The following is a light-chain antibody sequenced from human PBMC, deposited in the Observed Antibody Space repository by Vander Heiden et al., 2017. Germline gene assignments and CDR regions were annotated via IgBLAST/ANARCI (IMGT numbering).Light chain of an antibody. J-gene: IGKJ3*01. CDR3: QQRSNWLGT. CDR2: DAS. Sequence: EIVLTQSPATLSLSPGERTTLSCRASQSVSSYLAWYQQKPGQEPRRLIYDASNRATGIPARFSGSGSGTDFTLTISSLEPEDFAVYYCQQRSNWLGTFGPGTKVDIK. V-gene: IGKV3-11*01. CDR1: QSVSSY.